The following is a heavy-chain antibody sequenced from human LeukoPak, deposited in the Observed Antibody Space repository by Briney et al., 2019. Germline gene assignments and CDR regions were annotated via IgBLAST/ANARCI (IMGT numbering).Heavy chain of an antibody. Sequence: GGSLRLSCAASGFTFSSYSMNWVRQAPGKGLEWVSSLSSSSSYIYYADSVKGRFTISRDNAKNSLYLQMNSLRAEDTAVYYCARDPYSSSWSSAFDIWGQGTMVTVSS. V-gene: IGHV3-21*01. D-gene: IGHD6-13*01. CDR2: LSSSSSYI. J-gene: IGHJ3*02. CDR3: ARDPYSSSWSSAFDI. CDR1: GFTFSSYS.